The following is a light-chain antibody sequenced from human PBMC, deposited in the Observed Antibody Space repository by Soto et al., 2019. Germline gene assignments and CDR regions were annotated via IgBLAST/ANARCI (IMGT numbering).Light chain of an antibody. CDR3: QSYDSSLTSGV. J-gene: IGLJ3*02. V-gene: IGLV1-40*01. CDR1: SSSIGAGYE. Sequence: QSALTQPPSVSGAPGQRVTISCSGTSSSIGAGYEVHWYHQLPGTAPKLVVSGNGNRPSGVPDRLSASKSGTSASLAITGLQAEDEGHYYCQSYDSSLTSGVFGGGTKVTVL. CDR2: GNG.